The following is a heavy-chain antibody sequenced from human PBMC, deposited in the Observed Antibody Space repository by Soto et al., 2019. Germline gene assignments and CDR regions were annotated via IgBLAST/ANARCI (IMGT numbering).Heavy chain of an antibody. Sequence: XXSLRLSYAASGFTFSSYAMHWVLQAPGKGLEWVAAMRYDGSHKDYANSVKGRVTISRDNAKNTLFLQMSSLRAEDTGIYYCVRDNPRTLDLFDYWGQGTLVTVSS. CDR1: GFTFSSYA. CDR2: MRYDGSHK. V-gene: IGHV3-30*12. J-gene: IGHJ4*02. CDR3: VRDNPRTLDLFDY.